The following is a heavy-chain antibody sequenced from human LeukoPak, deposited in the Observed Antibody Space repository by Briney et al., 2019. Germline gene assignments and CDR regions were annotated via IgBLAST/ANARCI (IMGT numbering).Heavy chain of an antibody. J-gene: IGHJ5*02. V-gene: IGHV4-34*01. CDR2: INHSGST. D-gene: IGHD6-13*01. Sequence: PSETLSLTCAVYGGSFSGYYWSWIRQPPGKGLEWIGEINHSGSTNYNPSLKSRVTISVDTSKNQFSLKLSSVTAADTAVYYCARGRSSWKLAGRVRNWFDPWGQGTLVTVSS. CDR1: GGSFSGYY. CDR3: ARGRSSWKLAGRVRNWFDP.